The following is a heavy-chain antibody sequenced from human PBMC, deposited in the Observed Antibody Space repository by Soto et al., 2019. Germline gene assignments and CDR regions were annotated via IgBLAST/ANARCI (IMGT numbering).Heavy chain of an antibody. V-gene: IGHV1-2*02. J-gene: IGHJ6*02. Sequence: ASVKVSCKASGYSLTDYYIHWVRQAPGQGLEWMGWINPNTGGRNYARRFQGRVTMTRDTSISTAYMELSSLRYDDTATYYCTRTPGYGGFYGMDVWGQGTTVTVS. CDR2: INPNTGGR. CDR1: GYSLTDYY. CDR3: TRTPGYGGFYGMDV. D-gene: IGHD4-17*01.